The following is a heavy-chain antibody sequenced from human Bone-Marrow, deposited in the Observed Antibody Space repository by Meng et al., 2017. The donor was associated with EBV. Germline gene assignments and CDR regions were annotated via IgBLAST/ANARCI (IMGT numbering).Heavy chain of an antibody. CDR1: GFTFRKAW. Sequence: GGSGGGLVEPGGSLRRSCAASGFTFRKAWMSWVRQAPGKGLEWVGRVKSQADGGTTDYTAAVRGRFTISRDDSRNMLYLQINSLQIEDSALYYCATESTTFEYWGLGTLVTVSS. CDR2: VKSQADGGTT. D-gene: IGHD1-1*01. V-gene: IGHV3-15*01. J-gene: IGHJ4*02. CDR3: ATESTTFEY.